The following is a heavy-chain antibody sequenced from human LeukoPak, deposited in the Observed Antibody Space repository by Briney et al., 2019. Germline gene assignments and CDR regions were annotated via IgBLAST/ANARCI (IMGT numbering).Heavy chain of an antibody. V-gene: IGHV4-39*01. CDR2: IYYSGST. J-gene: IGHJ4*02. CDR3: ARQPRYYDSSGHY. Sequence: SQTLSLTCTVSGGSISSGSYYWSWIRQPAGKGLEWIGSIYYSGSTYYNPSLKSRVTISVDTSKNQFSLKLSSVTAADTAVYYCARQPRYYDSSGHYWGQGTLVTVSS. D-gene: IGHD3-22*01. CDR1: GGSISSGSYY.